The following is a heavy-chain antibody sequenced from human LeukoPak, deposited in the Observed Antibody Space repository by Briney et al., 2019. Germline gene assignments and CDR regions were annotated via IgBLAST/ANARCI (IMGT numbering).Heavy chain of an antibody. J-gene: IGHJ4*02. CDR3: ARDTSTDYGGNWANFDY. CDR1: GYTFTGYY. V-gene: IGHV1-2*02. D-gene: IGHD4-23*01. CDR2: INPNSGGT. Sequence: ASVKVSCKASGYTFTGYYMHWVRQAPGQGLEWMGWINPNSGGTNYAQKFQGRVTMTRDTSTSTVYMELSSLRSEDTAVYYCARDTSTDYGGNWANFDYWGQGTLVTVSS.